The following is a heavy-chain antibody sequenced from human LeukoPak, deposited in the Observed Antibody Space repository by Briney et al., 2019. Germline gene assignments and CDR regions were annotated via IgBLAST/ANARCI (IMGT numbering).Heavy chain of an antibody. Sequence: GGSLRLSCVASGITVSSQYMSWVRQAPGKGLEWVSVIYSDGTTYYADSVKGRFTISRDNSENTLYLQMNSLRDEDTALYYCACSTGKKDFDYWGPGTMVTVSS. V-gene: IGHV3-66*02. J-gene: IGHJ4*02. CDR3: ACSTGKKDFDY. D-gene: IGHD2-2*01. CDR1: GITVSSQY. CDR2: IYSDGTT.